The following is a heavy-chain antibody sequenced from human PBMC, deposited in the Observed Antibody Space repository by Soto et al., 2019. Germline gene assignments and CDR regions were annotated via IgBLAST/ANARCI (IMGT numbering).Heavy chain of an antibody. V-gene: IGHV4-59*08. Sequence: SETLSLTCTVSGGSISSYYWSWIRQPPGKGLEWIGYIYYSGSTNYNPSLKSRVTISVDTSKNQFCLKLSSVTAADTAVYYCAISDCSGGSCYSDWFDPWGQGALVTVSS. J-gene: IGHJ5*02. CDR3: AISDCSGGSCYSDWFDP. CDR2: IYYSGST. CDR1: GGSISSYY. D-gene: IGHD2-15*01.